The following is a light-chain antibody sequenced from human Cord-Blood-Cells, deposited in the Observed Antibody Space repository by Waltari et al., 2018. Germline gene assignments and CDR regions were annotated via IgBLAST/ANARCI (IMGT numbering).Light chain of an antibody. V-gene: IGKV1-39*01. CDR3: QQSYSTLT. CDR1: QHISSY. J-gene: IGKJ4*01. CDR2: AAS. Sequence: DIQMTQSPSSLSASVGDRVTITCRASQHISSYLNWYQQKPGKAPKLLIYAASSLQSGVPSRFSGSGSGTDFTLTISSLQPEDFATYYCQQSYSTLTFGGGTKVEIK.